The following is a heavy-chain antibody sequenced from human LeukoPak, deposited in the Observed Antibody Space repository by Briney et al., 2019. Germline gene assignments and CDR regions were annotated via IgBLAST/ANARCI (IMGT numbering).Heavy chain of an antibody. CDR3: ASGDYYDSSGYYSNFDY. CDR1: GGTFSSYA. D-gene: IGHD3-22*01. Sequence: SVKVSCKASGGTFSSYAISWVRQAPGQGLEWMGGIIPIFGTANYAQKFQGRVTVTADESTSTAYMELSSLRSEDTAVYYCASGDYYDSSGYYSNFDYWGQGTLVTVSS. CDR2: IIPIFGTA. V-gene: IGHV1-69*01. J-gene: IGHJ4*02.